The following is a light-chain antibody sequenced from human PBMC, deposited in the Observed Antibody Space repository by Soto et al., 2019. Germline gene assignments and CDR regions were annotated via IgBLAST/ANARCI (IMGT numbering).Light chain of an antibody. V-gene: IGKV1-5*03. CDR1: QSISVW. CDR3: QQYTSYPLT. Sequence: DIQMTQSPSTLSASVGDRVAITCRASQSISVWLAWYQQKAGKAPNLLIYKASRLESGVPSRFSGSGSGTEFTLTISSLQPEDFASFYCQQYTSYPLTFGGGTKVDIK. J-gene: IGKJ4*01. CDR2: KAS.